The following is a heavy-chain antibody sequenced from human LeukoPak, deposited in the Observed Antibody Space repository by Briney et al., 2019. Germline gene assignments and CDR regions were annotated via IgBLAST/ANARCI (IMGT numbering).Heavy chain of an antibody. CDR1: GGTFSSYA. CDR3: ARGEGPDDY. V-gene: IGHV1-69*04. Sequence: SVKVSCKASGGTFSSYAISWVRQAPGQGLEWMGRIIPILGIANYAQKFQGRVTITADKSMSTAYMELSSLRSEDTAVYYCARGEGPDDYWGQGTLVTVSS. CDR2: IIPILGIA. J-gene: IGHJ4*02.